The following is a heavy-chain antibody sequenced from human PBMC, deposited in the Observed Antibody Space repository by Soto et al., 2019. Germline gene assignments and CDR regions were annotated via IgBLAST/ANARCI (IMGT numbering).Heavy chain of an antibody. V-gene: IGHV4-59*01. D-gene: IGHD6-6*01. J-gene: IGHJ5*02. CDR2: IYYSGST. Sequence: SETLSLTCFVSGGSISSYYWSWIRQPPGKGLEWIGYIYYSGSTNYNPSLKSRVTISVDTSKNQFSLKLSSVTAADTAVYYCARDTYSSSSLVLENWFDPRGHVTRFTVSS. CDR1: GGSISSYY. CDR3: ARDTYSSSSLVLENWFDP.